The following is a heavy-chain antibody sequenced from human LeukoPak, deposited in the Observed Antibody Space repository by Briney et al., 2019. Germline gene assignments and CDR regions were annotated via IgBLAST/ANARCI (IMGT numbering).Heavy chain of an antibody. D-gene: IGHD3-3*01. CDR3: ARDSYYDFWSGYPYYYYYGMDV. Sequence: PGGSLRLSCAASGFTFSSYEMNWVRQAPGKGLEWVSYISSSGSTIYYADSVKGRFTISRDNAKNSLYLQMNSLRAEDTAVYYCARDSYYDFWSGYPYYYYYGMDVWGQGTTVTVS. J-gene: IGHJ6*02. V-gene: IGHV3-48*03. CDR1: GFTFSSYE. CDR2: ISSSGSTI.